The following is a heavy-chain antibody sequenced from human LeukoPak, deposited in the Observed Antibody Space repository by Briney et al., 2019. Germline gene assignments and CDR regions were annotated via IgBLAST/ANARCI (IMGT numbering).Heavy chain of an antibody. J-gene: IGHJ4*02. CDR1: GYTFTSYG. CDR2: ISAYNGNT. Sequence: ASVKVSCKASGYTFTSYGISWVRQAPGQGLEWMGGISAYNGNTNYAQKLQGRVTMTTDTSTSTAYMELRSLRSDDTAVYYCARDVSFVGGSSIFDYWGQGTLVTVSS. V-gene: IGHV1-18*01. D-gene: IGHD1-26*01. CDR3: ARDVSFVGGSSIFDY.